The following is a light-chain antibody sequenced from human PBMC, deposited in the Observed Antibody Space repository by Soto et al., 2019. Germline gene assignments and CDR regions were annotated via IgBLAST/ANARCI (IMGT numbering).Light chain of an antibody. CDR1: QSVSSN. Sequence: EIVMTQSPATLSVSPGERATLSCRASQSVSSNLAWYQQKPGQAPRLLIFGASTRATGIPARFSGSGSGTEFTLTISSLQSEDFAVYYWQKYNNWPPAFGQGTKVEIK. J-gene: IGKJ1*01. CDR3: QKYNNWPPA. CDR2: GAS. V-gene: IGKV3-15*01.